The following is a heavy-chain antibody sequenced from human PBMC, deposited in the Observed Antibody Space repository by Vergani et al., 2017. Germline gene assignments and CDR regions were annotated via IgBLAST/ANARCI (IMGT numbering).Heavy chain of an antibody. CDR2: ISAYNGNT. D-gene: IGHD3-9*01. J-gene: IGHJ6*03. Sequence: QVQLVQSGAEVKKPGSSVKVSCKASGGTFSSYAISWVRQAPGQGLEWMGWISAYNGNTNYAQKLQGRVTMTTDTSTSTAYLELRSLRSDDTAVYYCARWXPYFDWLLYSYFYYYMDVWGKGTTVTVSS. V-gene: IGHV1-18*01. CDR1: GGTFSSYA. CDR3: ARWXPYFDWLLYSYFYYYMDV.